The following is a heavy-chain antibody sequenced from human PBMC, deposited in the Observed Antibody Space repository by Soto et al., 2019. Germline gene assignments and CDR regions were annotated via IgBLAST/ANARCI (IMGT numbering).Heavy chain of an antibody. V-gene: IGHV1-69*01. D-gene: IGHD3-22*01. CDR3: AGGGPFYYYDCRQWGDYFDF. CDR2: IIPIFGTA. J-gene: IGHJ4*02. CDR1: GGTFSSYA. Sequence: QVQLVQSGAEVKKPGSSVKVSCKASGGTFSSYAISWVRQAPGQRLEWMGGIIPIFGTANYAQKFQGRVTIAADESTSTAYMGLSSWRSEDTAVYYCAGGGPFYYYDCRQWGDYFDFWGRGGLGTVSS.